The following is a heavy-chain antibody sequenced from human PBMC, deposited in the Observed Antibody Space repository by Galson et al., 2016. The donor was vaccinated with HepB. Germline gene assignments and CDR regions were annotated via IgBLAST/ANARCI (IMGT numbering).Heavy chain of an antibody. V-gene: IGHV4-59*01. CDR1: GGSISGYY. J-gene: IGHJ4*02. D-gene: IGHD1-1*01. CDR2: IYYSGRT. Sequence: ETLSLTCSVSGGSISGYYWSWMRQPPGKGLEWIGYIYYSGRTKYNPSLESRVTISVDTSKNPFSLRLSSATAAATAGYYCARVQTGMIYSFDYWGQGTLVTVSS. CDR3: ARVQTGMIYSFDY.